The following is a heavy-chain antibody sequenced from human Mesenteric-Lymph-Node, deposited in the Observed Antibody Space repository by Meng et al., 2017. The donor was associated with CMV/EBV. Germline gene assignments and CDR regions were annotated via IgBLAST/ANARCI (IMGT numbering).Heavy chain of an antibody. CDR3: ARPLYYYDSSGPIDY. V-gene: IGHV3-30*04. CDR1: GFTFSSYA. D-gene: IGHD3-22*01. J-gene: IGHJ4*02. CDR2: ISYDGSNK. Sequence: GSLRLSCSASGFTFSSYAMHWVRQAPGKGLEWVAVISYDGSNKYYADSVKGRFTISRDNSKNTLYLQMNSLRAEDTAVYYCARPLYYYDSSGPIDYWGQGTLVTVSS.